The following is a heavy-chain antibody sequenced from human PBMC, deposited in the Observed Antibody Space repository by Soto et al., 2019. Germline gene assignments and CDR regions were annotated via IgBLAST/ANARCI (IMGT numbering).Heavy chain of an antibody. J-gene: IGHJ6*02. CDR3: ARHTGTTVTTFYYYYYGMDV. V-gene: IGHV5-51*01. CDR2: IYPGDSDT. CDR1: GYSFTSCW. D-gene: IGHD4-4*01. Sequence: PGESLKISCKGSGYSFTSCWIGWVRQMPGKGLEWMGIIYPGDSDTRYSPSFQGQVTISADKSISTAYLQWSSLKASDTAMYYCARHTGTTVTTFYYYYYGMDVWGQGTTVTVSS.